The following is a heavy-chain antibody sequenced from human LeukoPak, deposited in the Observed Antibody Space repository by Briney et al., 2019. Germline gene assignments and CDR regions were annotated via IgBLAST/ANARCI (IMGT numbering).Heavy chain of an antibody. Sequence: SETLSLTCTVSGGSISSYYWSWIRQPPGKGLEWIGYIYYSGSTNYNPSLKSRVTISVDTSKNQFSLKLSPVTAADTAVYYCARGRGVITHFDYWGQGTLVTVSS. D-gene: IGHD3-10*01. CDR3: ARGRGVITHFDY. V-gene: IGHV4-59*01. CDR2: IYYSGST. J-gene: IGHJ4*02. CDR1: GGSISSYY.